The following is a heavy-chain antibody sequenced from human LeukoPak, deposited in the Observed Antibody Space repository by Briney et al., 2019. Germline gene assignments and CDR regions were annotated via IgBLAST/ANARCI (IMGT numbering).Heavy chain of an antibody. CDR1: GDSLSSYF. CDR2: VYYTGTT. CDR3: ARDRGYASSGYYYDY. J-gene: IGHJ4*02. V-gene: IGHV4-59*01. D-gene: IGHD3-22*01. Sequence: SETLSLTCTISGDSLSSYFWNWMRQPPGKGLEWIGRVYYTGTTNYNPSLWSRVTISVDTSKNQFSLKLSSVTAADTAVYYCARDRGYASSGYYYDYWGQGTLVTVSS.